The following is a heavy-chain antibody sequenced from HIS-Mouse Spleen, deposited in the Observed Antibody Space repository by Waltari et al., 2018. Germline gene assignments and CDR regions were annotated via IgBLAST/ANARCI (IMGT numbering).Heavy chain of an antibody. J-gene: IGHJ3*02. Sequence: QVQLQESGPGLVKPSQPLSLTCTVSGGSLGRGGYYWSWIRQHPGKGLEWIGYIYYSGSTYYNPSLKSRVTISVDTSKNQFSLKLSSVTAADTAVYYCASRYSSSWYAFDIWGQGTMVTVSS. D-gene: IGHD6-13*01. V-gene: IGHV4-31*03. CDR3: ASRYSSSWYAFDI. CDR2: IYYSGST. CDR1: GGSLGRGGYY.